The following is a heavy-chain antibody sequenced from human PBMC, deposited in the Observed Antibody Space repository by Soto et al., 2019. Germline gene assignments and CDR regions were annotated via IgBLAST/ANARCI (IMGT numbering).Heavy chain of an antibody. J-gene: IGHJ6*02. CDR3: ARDGSYVGTVEHAARNYYGMDV. V-gene: IGHV1-69*01. D-gene: IGHD3-10*01. Sequence: QVQLVQSGAEVKRAGSSVKVSCKAYGGTFSSYGISWVRQAPGQGLEWLGGIIPLFGTVNYAQKFQGRVKITVDESTTTAFMELSSLRSDDTAVYHCARDGSYVGTVEHAARNYYGMDVWGQGTTVTVSS. CDR1: GGTFSSYG. CDR2: IIPLFGTV.